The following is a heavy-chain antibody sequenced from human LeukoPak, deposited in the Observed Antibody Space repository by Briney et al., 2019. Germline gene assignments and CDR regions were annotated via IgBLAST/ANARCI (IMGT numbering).Heavy chain of an antibody. CDR3: ARDPGIAAAVHIDAFDI. CDR2: IYYSGST. Sequence: PSETLSLTCSVSGGSVSSSSYYWGWIRQPPGKGLEWIGTIYYSGSTYYNPSLKSRVTISVDTSQNQFSLKLSSVTAADTAVYYCARDPGIAAAVHIDAFDIWGQGTMVTVSS. D-gene: IGHD6-13*01. J-gene: IGHJ3*02. V-gene: IGHV4-39*02. CDR1: GGSVSSSSYY.